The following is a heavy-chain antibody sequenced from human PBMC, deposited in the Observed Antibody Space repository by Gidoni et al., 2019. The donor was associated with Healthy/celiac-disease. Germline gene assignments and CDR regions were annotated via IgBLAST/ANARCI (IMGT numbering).Heavy chain of an antibody. J-gene: IGHJ6*02. D-gene: IGHD6-6*01. Sequence: QVQLVESGGGVVQPGRSLRLSCAASGFTFSSSGMQWVRPAPGHGVGQAPGNGLEWVAVIWYDGSNEYYADSVKGRFTISRDNSKNTLYLQMNSLRAEDTAVYYCARDRSIAARPDNYYGMDVWGQGTTVTVSS. V-gene: IGHV3-33*01. CDR2: IWYDGSNE. CDR3: ARDRSIAARPDNYYGMDV. CDR1: GFTFSSSG.